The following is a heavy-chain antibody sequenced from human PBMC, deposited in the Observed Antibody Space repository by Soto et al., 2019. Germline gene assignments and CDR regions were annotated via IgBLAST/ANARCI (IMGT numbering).Heavy chain of an antibody. D-gene: IGHD1-20*01. V-gene: IGHV4-34*01. CDR1: CGSLSDYY. CDR2: VNHRGSS. CDR3: ARYQWNPGAFDP. Sequence: QVQLQQWGAGLLKPSETLSLTCAVYCGSLSDYYWNWLRQPPGKGLEWIGEVNHRGSSSYNPSLKSRVDISVDTAMTQFSLKLRSVTAADTAVYYCARYQWNPGAFDPWGPGTQVIVSS. J-gene: IGHJ5*02.